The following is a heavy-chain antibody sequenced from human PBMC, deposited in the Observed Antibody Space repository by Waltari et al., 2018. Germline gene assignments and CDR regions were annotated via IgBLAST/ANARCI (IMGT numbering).Heavy chain of an antibody. V-gene: IGHV3-23*01. D-gene: IGHD6-13*01. J-gene: IGHJ6*02. CDR3: AKPRIAAAGTEVYYYYGMDV. Sequence: EVQLLESGGGLVQPGGSLRLSCAASGFTFSSYAMSWVRQAPGKGLGWVSAISGSGGSTYYADSVKGRFTISRDNSKTTLYLQMNSLRAEDTAVYYCAKPRIAAAGTEVYYYYGMDVWGQGTTVTVS. CDR1: GFTFSSYA. CDR2: ISGSGGST.